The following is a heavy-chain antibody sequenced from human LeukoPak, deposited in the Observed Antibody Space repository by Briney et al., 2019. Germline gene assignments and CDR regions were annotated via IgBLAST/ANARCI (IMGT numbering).Heavy chain of an antibody. Sequence: GGSLRLSCAASGFTFSDYYMSWIRQAPGKGLEWVSYISSSGSTIYYADSVKGRFTISRDNAKNSPYLQMNSLRAEDTAVYYCASPDYGDYSLDYWGQGTLVTVSS. J-gene: IGHJ4*02. CDR1: GFTFSDYY. V-gene: IGHV3-11*04. CDR2: ISSSGSTI. D-gene: IGHD4-17*01. CDR3: ASPDYGDYSLDY.